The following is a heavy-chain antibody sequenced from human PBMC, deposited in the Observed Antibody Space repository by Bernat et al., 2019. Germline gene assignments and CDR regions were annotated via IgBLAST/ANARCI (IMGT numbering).Heavy chain of an antibody. V-gene: IGHV1-46*01. CDR2: INPSGGST. Sequence: QVQLVQSGAEVNKPGAPVKASCKASGYTFTSYYIHWVRQAPGQGLEWMGIINPSGGSTSYAQKFQGRVTMTRDTSTTTVYMELSILRYEDSAVYYCARGSRDSSGSIYYGMDVWGQGTTVTVSS. D-gene: IGHD3-22*01. J-gene: IGHJ6*02. CDR3: ARGSRDSSGSIYYGMDV. CDR1: GYTFTSYY.